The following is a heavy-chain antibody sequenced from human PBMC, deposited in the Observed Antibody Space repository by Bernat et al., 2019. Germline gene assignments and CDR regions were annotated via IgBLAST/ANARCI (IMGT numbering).Heavy chain of an antibody. D-gene: IGHD3-10*01. CDR2: IIPILGIA. V-gene: IGHV1-69*04. CDR3: ARDILRSGSYLARNYYYYAMDV. CDR1: GGTFSSYT. J-gene: IGHJ6*02. Sequence: QVQLVQSGAEVKKPGSSVKVSCKASGGTFSSYTISWVRQAPGQGLEWMGRIIPILGIANYAQKFQGRVTITADKSTSTAYMELSSLGSADTAVYYCARDILRSGSYLARNYYYYAMDVWDQGTKVTVSS.